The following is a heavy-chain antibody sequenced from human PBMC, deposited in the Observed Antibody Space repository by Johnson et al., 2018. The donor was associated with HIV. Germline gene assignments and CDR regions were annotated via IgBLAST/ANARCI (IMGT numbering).Heavy chain of an antibody. CDR2: ISNSGSTI. CDR1: SDYY. CDR3: ARGRKSSGYIDAFDI. Sequence: SDYYLSWIRQAPGKGLEWVSYISNSGSTIYYQDSVKGRFTISRDNAKNSLYLQMNSLRAEDTAVYYCARGRKSSGYIDAFDIWGQGTMVTVSS. D-gene: IGHD3-22*01. V-gene: IGHV3-11*04. J-gene: IGHJ3*02.